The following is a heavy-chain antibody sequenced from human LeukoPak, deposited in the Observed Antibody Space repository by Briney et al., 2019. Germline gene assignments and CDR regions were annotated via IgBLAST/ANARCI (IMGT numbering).Heavy chain of an antibody. D-gene: IGHD2-15*01. CDR2: IKQDGSEK. Sequence: GGSLRLSCAASGFTFSSYWMSWVRQAPGKGLEWVANIKQDGSEKYYVDSVKGRFTISRDNAKNSLYLQMNSLRAEDTAVYYCARDIEDCSGGSCYSAWFDYWGQGTLVTVSP. CDR3: ARDIEDCSGGSCYSAWFDY. J-gene: IGHJ4*02. CDR1: GFTFSSYW. V-gene: IGHV3-7*03.